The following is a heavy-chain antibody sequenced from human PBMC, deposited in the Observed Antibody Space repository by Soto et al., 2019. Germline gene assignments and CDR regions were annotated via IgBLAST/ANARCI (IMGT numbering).Heavy chain of an antibody. CDR3: ARDFKAPNDAWAFDY. CDR2: IYHGGTT. J-gene: IGHJ4*02. V-gene: IGHV4-4*02. CDR1: GASISSSDW. Sequence: QVQLQESGPGLVMPSGTLSLTCAVSGASISSSDWWNWVRQPPGKGLEWIGEIYHGGTTIYNPSLSSRVSISIDESKNHFSLKLTSVTAADTAVYYCARDFKAPNDAWAFDYWGQGILVTVSS. D-gene: IGHD3-16*01.